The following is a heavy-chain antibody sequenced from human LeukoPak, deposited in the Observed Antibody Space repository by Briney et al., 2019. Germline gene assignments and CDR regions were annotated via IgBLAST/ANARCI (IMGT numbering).Heavy chain of an antibody. D-gene: IGHD1-26*01. CDR1: GFTVSANY. CDR3: ARSRGSYLEYFDY. V-gene: IGHV3-53*04. CDR2: IYSGGST. Sequence: GGSMRLSCAASGFTVSANYMSWVRQAPGKGLEWVSLIYSGGSTYYADSVKGRFTISRHNSNNTLYLQMNSLRAEDTAVYYCARSRGSYLEYFDYWGQGTLVTVSS. J-gene: IGHJ4*02.